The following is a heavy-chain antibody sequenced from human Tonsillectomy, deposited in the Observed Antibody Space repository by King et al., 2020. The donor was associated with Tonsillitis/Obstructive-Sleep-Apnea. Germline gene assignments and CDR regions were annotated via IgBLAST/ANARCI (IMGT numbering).Heavy chain of an antibody. V-gene: IGHV3-9*01. CDR1: GFSFDDYA. Sequence: QLVQSGGGLVQPGRSLRLSCVASGFSFDDYAMHWVRQAPGKGLEWVSGINWNSGFVGYADSVKGRFTISRDNAKNSLYLQMNSLRAEDSALYYCAKDHMITFGGVIIDIWGQGTMVTVSS. D-gene: IGHD3-16*01. CDR3: AKDHMITFGGVIIDI. CDR2: INWNSGFV. J-gene: IGHJ3*02.